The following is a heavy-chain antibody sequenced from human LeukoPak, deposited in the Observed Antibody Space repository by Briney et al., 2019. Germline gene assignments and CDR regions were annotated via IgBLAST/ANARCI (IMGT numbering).Heavy chain of an antibody. D-gene: IGHD2-8*01. CDR3: AKWAARGNGLPRSYFDS. V-gene: IGHV3-23*01. CDR2: ISGSGGST. J-gene: IGHJ4*02. Sequence: GGSLRLSCAASGFTFSSYAMSWVRQAPGKGLEWVSAISGSGGSTYYADSVKGRFTISRDNSKDTLYLQLNSLRAEDTALYYCAKWAARGNGLPRSYFDSWGQGILVTVSS. CDR1: GFTFSSYA.